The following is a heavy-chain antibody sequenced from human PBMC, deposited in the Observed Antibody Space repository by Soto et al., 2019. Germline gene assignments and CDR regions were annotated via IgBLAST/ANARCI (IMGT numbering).Heavy chain of an antibody. D-gene: IGHD3-10*01. V-gene: IGHV3-7*05. CDR2: INPDGGAK. J-gene: IGHJ4*02. CDR1: GFTFSNYW. Sequence: EVHLVESGGGLVQPGGSLRLSCAASGFTFSNYWMTWVRQAPGKGLEWVANINPDGGAKYYVDSVKGRFTISRDNAKNSLYLQMSSLRAEDTAVYYCAKAFYNGNSDFGYWGQGTLVTVSS. CDR3: AKAFYNGNSDFGY.